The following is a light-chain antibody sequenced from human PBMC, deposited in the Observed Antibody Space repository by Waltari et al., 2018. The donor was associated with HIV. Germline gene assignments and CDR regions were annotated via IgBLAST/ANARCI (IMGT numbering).Light chain of an antibody. V-gene: IGLV2-11*01. CDR1: SSDVGGYNY. CDR3: CSYAGSYTYV. J-gene: IGLJ1*01. CDR2: DVS. Sequence: QSALTQPRSVSGSPGQSVTISCTGTSSDVGGYNYASWYQQHPGKAPKLMIFDVSKRPSGVPDRFSGSKSGNTASLTISGLQAEDEADYYCCSYAGSYTYVFGTGSEVTVL.